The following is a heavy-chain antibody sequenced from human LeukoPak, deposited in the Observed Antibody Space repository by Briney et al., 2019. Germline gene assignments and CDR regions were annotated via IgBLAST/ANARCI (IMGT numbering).Heavy chain of an antibody. J-gene: IGHJ6*03. CDR2: INTNTGNP. CDR1: GYTFTSYA. CDR3: ARDGLYGDSPYYYYMDV. V-gene: IGHV7-4-1*02. D-gene: IGHD4-17*01. Sequence: ASVKVSCKASGYTFTSYAMNWVRQAPGQGLEWMGWINTNTGNPTYAQGFTGRFVLSLDTSVSTAYLQISSLKAEDTAVYYCARDGLYGDSPYYYYMDVWGKGTTVTVSS.